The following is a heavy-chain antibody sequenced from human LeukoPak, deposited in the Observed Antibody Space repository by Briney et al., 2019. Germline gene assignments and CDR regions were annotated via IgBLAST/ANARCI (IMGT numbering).Heavy chain of an antibody. D-gene: IGHD1-14*01. Sequence: SETLSLTCTVSNYSISSGCYRGWFRQPPGKGLEWIGSMHHSGSTYQTPSLKSRVTMSVDTSKNQFSLRLSSVTAADTAVYYCARDISARYDYWGQGALVTVSS. CDR2: MHHSGST. CDR3: ARDISARYDY. J-gene: IGHJ4*02. CDR1: NYSISSGCY. V-gene: IGHV4-38-2*02.